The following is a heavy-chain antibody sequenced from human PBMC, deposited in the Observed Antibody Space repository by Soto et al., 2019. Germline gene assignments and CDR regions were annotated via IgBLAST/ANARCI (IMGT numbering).Heavy chain of an antibody. D-gene: IGHD2-21*02. J-gene: IGHJ4*02. V-gene: IGHV4-39*01. Sequence: SETLSLTCSVSGGSTSDKSYFWGWVRQSPGKGLEWIGSMYYSGSSYYNPSLKSRVAISVDTSRNQFSLKLRSVTAADTAVYFCARQRLLRRKPDFDIWGQGTLVTVSS. CDR3: ARQRLLRRKPDFDI. CDR1: GGSTSDKSYF. CDR2: MYYSGSS.